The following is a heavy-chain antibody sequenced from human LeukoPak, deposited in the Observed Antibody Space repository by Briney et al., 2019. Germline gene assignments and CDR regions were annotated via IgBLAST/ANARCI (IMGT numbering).Heavy chain of an antibody. D-gene: IGHD6-13*01. V-gene: IGHV3-23*01. CDR1: GFTFSSYA. CDR3: ARDSSSWYGYWFDP. Sequence: GGSLRLSCAASGFTFSSYAMSWVRQAPGKGLEWVSAISGSGGSTYYADSVKGRFTISRDNSKNTLYLQMNSLRAEDTAVYYCARDSSSWYGYWFDPWGLGTLVTVSS. CDR2: ISGSGGST. J-gene: IGHJ5*02.